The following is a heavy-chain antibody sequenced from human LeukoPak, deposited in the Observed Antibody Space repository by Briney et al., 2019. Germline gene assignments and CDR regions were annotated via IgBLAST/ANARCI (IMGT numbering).Heavy chain of an antibody. V-gene: IGHV3-48*03. CDR3: VRDPSVAGDDY. CDR1: GFTFSSYE. CDR2: SSSGGSAI. D-gene: IGHD6-19*01. J-gene: IGHJ4*02. Sequence: PGGSLRLSCAASGFTFSSYEMNWVRQAPGKGLEWVSYSSSGGSAIYYADSAKGRFTISRDNAKNSLYLQMNSLRAEDAAVYYCVRDPSVAGDDYWGQGTLVTVCS.